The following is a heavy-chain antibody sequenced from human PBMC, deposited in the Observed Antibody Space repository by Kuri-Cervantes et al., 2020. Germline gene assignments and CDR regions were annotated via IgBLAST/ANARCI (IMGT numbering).Heavy chain of an antibody. V-gene: IGHV4-4*07. CDR3: ARITMIVVPPSDAFDI. CDR1: GGSISSYY. Sequence: GSLRLSCTVSGGSISSYYWSWIRQPAGKGLEWIGRIYTSGSTNYNPSLKSRVTMSVDTSKNQFSLKLSSVTAADTAVYYCARITMIVVPPSDAFDIWGQGTMVTVSS. CDR2: IYTSGST. J-gene: IGHJ3*02. D-gene: IGHD3-22*01.